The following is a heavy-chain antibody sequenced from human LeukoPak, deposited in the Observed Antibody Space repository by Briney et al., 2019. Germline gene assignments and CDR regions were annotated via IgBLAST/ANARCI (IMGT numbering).Heavy chain of an antibody. CDR1: GVSFSGYY. CDR2: INHSGST. Sequence: SETLSLTCAVYGVSFSGYYWSWIRQPPGKGLEWIGEINHSGSTNYNPSLKSRVTISVDTSKNQFSLKLSSVTAADTAVYYCARGSPRVRYFDWLSSDFDYWGQGTLVTVSS. D-gene: IGHD3-9*01. V-gene: IGHV4-34*01. CDR3: ARGSPRVRYFDWLSSDFDY. J-gene: IGHJ4*02.